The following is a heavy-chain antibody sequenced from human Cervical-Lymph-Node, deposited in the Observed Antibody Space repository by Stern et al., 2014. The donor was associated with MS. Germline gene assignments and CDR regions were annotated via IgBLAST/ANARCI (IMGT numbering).Heavy chain of an antibody. CDR3: ASRRLQTY. V-gene: IGHV3-21*01. Sequence: EVQLVESGGGLVKPGGSLRLSCAASGFTFSTYSMNWVRQAPGKGLEWVSSITGSGSYKYYADSVKGRFTISRDDAKNSLYLEMNSLRAEDTAVYYCASRRLQTYWGQGTLVTVSS. CDR2: ITGSGSYK. CDR1: GFTFSTYS. J-gene: IGHJ4*02. D-gene: IGHD4-11*01.